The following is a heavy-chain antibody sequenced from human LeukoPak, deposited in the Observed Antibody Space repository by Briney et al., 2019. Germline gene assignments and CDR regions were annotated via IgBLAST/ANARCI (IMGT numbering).Heavy chain of an antibody. J-gene: IGHJ3*02. V-gene: IGHV4-59*01. CDR1: GGSISSNY. CDR2: IENNGST. D-gene: IGHD1-7*01. CDR3: ARDQTNYVSRAFDI. Sequence: PSETLSLTCAVSGGSISSNYWTWVRQPPGKGLEWIGCIENNGSTNYYPSPMSRVIISVDTSKYQFSLRVSSVTGADTAVYYCARDQTNYVSRAFDIWGQGTMVTVSS.